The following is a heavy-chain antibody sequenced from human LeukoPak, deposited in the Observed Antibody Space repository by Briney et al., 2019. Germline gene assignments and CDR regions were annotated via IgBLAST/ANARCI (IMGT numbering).Heavy chain of an antibody. CDR2: ISGGGDII. CDR1: GFTLRSYA. Sequence: GGSLRLSCVGTGFTLRSYAMSWVRQAPGKGLEWVSGISGGGDIINYADSVKGRFIISRDNSKNTLYLQMSSLRDEDTAVYYCANPIVGATVTFDHWGQGTLVTVSS. J-gene: IGHJ4*02. V-gene: IGHV3-23*01. D-gene: IGHD1-26*01. CDR3: ANPIVGATVTFDH.